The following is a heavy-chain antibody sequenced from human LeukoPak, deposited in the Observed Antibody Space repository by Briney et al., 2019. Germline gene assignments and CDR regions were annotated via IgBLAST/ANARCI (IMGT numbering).Heavy chain of an antibody. V-gene: IGHV1-46*01. CDR3: ARAPWDPGSFDI. Sequence: GASVKVSCKASGYTLTNYYMHWVRQAPGQGLEWMGIINPSGSSTIYAQKFQGRVTVTRDMSTSTVYMEMSSLRSEDTAVYYCARAPWDPGSFDIWGQGTMVTVSS. J-gene: IGHJ3*02. CDR1: GYTLTNYY. CDR2: INPSGSST. D-gene: IGHD1-26*01.